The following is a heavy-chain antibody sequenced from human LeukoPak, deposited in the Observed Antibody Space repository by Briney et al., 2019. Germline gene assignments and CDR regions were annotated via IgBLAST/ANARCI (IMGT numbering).Heavy chain of an antibody. CDR2: IIPIFGTA. V-gene: IGHV1-69*13. CDR1: GGTFSSYA. J-gene: IGHJ4*02. Sequence: SVKVSCKXSGGTFSSYAISWVRQAPRQGLGWMGGIIPIFGTANYAQKFQGRVTITADESTSTAYMELSSLRSEDTAVYYCARSSRDGYNLDYFDYWGQGTLVTVSS. CDR3: ARSSRDGYNLDYFDY. D-gene: IGHD5-24*01.